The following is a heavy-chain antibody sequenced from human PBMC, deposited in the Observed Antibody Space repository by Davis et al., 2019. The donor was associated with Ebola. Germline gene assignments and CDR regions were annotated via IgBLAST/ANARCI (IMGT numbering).Heavy chain of an antibody. J-gene: IGHJ5*02. CDR3: ARGSSYYDILTGFNNWFDP. Sequence: SETLSLTCTVSGGSISSSSYYWGWIRQPPGKGLEWIGSIYYSGSTYYNPSLKSRVTISVDTSKNQFSLKLSSVTAADTAVYYCARGSSYYDILTGFNNWFDPWGQGTLVTASS. D-gene: IGHD3-9*01. V-gene: IGHV4-39*07. CDR2: IYYSGST. CDR1: GGSISSSSYY.